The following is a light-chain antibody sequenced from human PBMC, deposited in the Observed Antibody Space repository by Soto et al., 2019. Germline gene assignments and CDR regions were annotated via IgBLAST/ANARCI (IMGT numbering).Light chain of an antibody. Sequence: QLVLTQPPSTSGSPGQSVTISCTGTSSDVGGYNYVSWYQQHPGKAPKLMIYEVSKRPSGVPDRFSGSKSGNTASLTVSGLKAEDEADYYCSSYAGSNNWVFGGGTKLTVL. V-gene: IGLV2-8*01. J-gene: IGLJ3*02. CDR2: EVS. CDR3: SSYAGSNNWV. CDR1: SSDVGGYNY.